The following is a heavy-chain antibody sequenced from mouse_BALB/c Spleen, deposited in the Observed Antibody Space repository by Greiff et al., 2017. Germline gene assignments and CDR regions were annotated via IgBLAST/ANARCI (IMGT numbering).Heavy chain of an antibody. D-gene: IGHD3-2*01. CDR1: GFTFSSYG. V-gene: IGHV5-6*02. Sequence: EVKLVESGGDLVKPGGSLKLSCAASGFTFSSYGMSWVRQTPDKRLEWVATISSGGSYTYYPDSVKGRFTISRDNAKNTLYLQMSSLKSEDTAMYYCARYDSSGYVRYFDYWGQGTTLTVSS. CDR3: ARYDSSGYVRYFDY. CDR2: ISSGGSYT. J-gene: IGHJ2*01.